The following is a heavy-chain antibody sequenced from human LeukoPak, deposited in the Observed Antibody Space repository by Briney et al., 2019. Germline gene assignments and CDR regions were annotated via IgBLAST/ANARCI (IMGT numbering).Heavy chain of an antibody. D-gene: IGHD6-19*01. V-gene: IGHV1-18*01. CDR3: ARVPLDAVAADY. J-gene: IGHJ4*02. Sequence: GASVKVSCKASGYTFTSYGISWVRRAPGQGLEWMGWISAYNGNTNYAQKLQGRVTMTTDTSTCTAYMELRSLRSDDSAVYYCARVPLDAVAADYWGQGTLVTVSS. CDR2: ISAYNGNT. CDR1: GYTFTSYG.